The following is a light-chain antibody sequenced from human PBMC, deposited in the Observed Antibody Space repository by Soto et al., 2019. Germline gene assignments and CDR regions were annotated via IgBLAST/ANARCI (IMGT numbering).Light chain of an antibody. Sequence: QSALTQPASVSGSPGQAITISCTGTTSDVGGYKYVSWYQHHPGKAPKLIIYEVSHRPSGVSNRFSGSKSGNTASLTISGLQAEDEADYYCSSYTSSSTKVFGGGIKLTVL. CDR3: SSYTSSSTKV. CDR2: EVS. CDR1: TSDVGGYKY. V-gene: IGLV2-14*01. J-gene: IGLJ2*01.